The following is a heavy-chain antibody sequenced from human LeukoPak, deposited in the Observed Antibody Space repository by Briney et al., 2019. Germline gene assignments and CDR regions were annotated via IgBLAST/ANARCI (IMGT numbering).Heavy chain of an antibody. V-gene: IGHV1-18*01. D-gene: IGHD3-10*01. CDR1: GYTFTSYG. CDR2: ISGYNGNT. J-gene: IGHJ4*02. CDR3: ARGSSTMVRGVHDY. Sequence: ASVKVSCKASGYTFTSYGISWVRQAPGQGLEWMGWISGYNGNTNYAQKLQGRVTMATDTSTSTAYMELRSLRSDDTAVYYCARGSSTMVRGVHDYWGQGTLVTVSS.